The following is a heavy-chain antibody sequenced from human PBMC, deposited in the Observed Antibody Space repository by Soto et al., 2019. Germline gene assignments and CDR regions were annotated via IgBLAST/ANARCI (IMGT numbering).Heavy chain of an antibody. D-gene: IGHD6-19*01. Sequence: QVQLVQSGAEVKKPGASVKVSCKASGYTFTSYYMHWVRQAPGQGLEWMGIINPSGGSTSYAQKFQGRVTMTRDTSTSTVYMELSSLRSEDTAVYYCARLYSSGWYDNYAYYYGMDVWGQGTTVTVSS. CDR1: GYTFTSYY. CDR2: INPSGGST. CDR3: ARLYSSGWYDNYAYYYGMDV. V-gene: IGHV1-46*01. J-gene: IGHJ6*02.